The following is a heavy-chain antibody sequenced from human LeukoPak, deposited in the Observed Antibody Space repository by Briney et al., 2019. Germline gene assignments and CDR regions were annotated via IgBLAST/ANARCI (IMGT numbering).Heavy chain of an antibody. CDR3: ARGRCSSISCRSFCYYGMDV. CDR1: GGSISSGGYS. J-gene: IGHJ6*02. CDR2: IYHSGST. V-gene: IGHV4-30-2*01. D-gene: IGHD2-2*01. Sequence: PSETLSLTCAVSGGSISSGGYSWSWIRQPPGKGLEWIGYIYHSGSTYYNPSLKSRVTISVDRSKNQFSLKLSSVTAADTAVYYCARGRCSSISCRSFCYYGMDVWGQGTTVTVSS.